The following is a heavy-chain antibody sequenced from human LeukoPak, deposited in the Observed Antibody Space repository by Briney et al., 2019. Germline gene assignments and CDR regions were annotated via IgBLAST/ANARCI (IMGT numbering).Heavy chain of an antibody. V-gene: IGHV3-30*03. CDR2: ISYDGSNK. D-gene: IGHD6-19*01. J-gene: IGHJ6*02. CDR3: ARDRIAVAGRGGYYYGMDV. CDR1: GFTFSSYS. Sequence: QPGGSLRLSCAASGFTFSSYSMNWVRQAPGKGLEWVAVISYDGSNKYYADSVKGRFTISRDNSKNTLYLQMNSLRAEDTAVYYCARDRIAVAGRGGYYYGMDVWGQGTTVTVSS.